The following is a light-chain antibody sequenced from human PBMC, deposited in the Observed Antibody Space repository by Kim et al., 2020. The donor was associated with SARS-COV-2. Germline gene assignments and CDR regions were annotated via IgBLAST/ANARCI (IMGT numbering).Light chain of an antibody. CDR1: QNVSTS. J-gene: IGKJ1*01. V-gene: IGKV1-39*01. CDR2: AAS. Sequence: ASVGDRVTITCRGSQNVSTSLKWYQQKPGKAPKLLIYAASTLQSGVPSRFSGSGSGTDFTLTISSLHPEDFATYFCQQSYNTPGTFGQGTKVDIK. CDR3: QQSYNTPGT.